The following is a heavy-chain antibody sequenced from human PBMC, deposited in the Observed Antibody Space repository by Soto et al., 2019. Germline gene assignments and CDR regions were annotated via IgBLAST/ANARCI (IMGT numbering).Heavy chain of an antibody. D-gene: IGHD5-12*01. J-gene: IGHJ6*03. V-gene: IGHV4-31*03. CDR3: AVSGYDTLLGRGGDYYYYMDV. CDR1: GGSISSGGYY. Sequence: QVQLQESGPGLVKPSQALSLTCTVSGGSISSGGYYWSWIRQHPGKGLEWIGYIYYSGSTYYNPSIKVRFTISVDTSKNQFSLKLSSVTAADTAVYYCAVSGYDTLLGRGGDYYYYMDVWGKGTTVTVSS. CDR2: IYYSGST.